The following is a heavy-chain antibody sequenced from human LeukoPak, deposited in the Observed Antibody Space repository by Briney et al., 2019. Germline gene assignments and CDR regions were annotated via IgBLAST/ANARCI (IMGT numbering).Heavy chain of an antibody. V-gene: IGHV4-39*01. CDR2: IYYSGSA. CDR1: DGSIRSSSYY. J-gene: IGHJ4*02. Sequence: SETLSLTCTVSDGSIRSSSYYWGWIRQPPGKGLEWIGSIYYSGSAYYNPSLKSRVTISVDTSKNQFSLKLSSVAAADTAVYYCARSDFYAFDYWGQGTLVTVSS. CDR3: ARSDFYAFDY. D-gene: IGHD2/OR15-2a*01.